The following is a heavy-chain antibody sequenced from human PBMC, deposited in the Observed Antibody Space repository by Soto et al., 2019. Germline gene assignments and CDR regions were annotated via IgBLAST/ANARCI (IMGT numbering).Heavy chain of an antibody. Sequence: PSETLSLTCTVSGGSISSSSYYWAWIRQPPGKGLEWIGSIYYSGSTYYKPSLKSRVTISVDTSKTQFSLELSSVTAADTAVYYCARLSSYGDYAHWGQGTLVTVSS. CDR1: GGSISSSSYY. V-gene: IGHV4-39*07. CDR3: ARLSSYGDYAH. CDR2: IYYSGST. D-gene: IGHD4-17*01. J-gene: IGHJ4*02.